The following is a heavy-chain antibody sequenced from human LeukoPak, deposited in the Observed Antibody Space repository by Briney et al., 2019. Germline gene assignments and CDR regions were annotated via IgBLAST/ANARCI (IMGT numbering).Heavy chain of an antibody. Sequence: ASVKVSCKASGYTFTSYAMNWVRQAPGQGLEWMGWINPNSGGTNYAQKFQGRVTMTRDTSISTAYMELSRLRSDDTAVYYCARVAAAGPYFDYWGQGTLVTVSS. CDR2: INPNSGGT. CDR3: ARVAAAGPYFDY. J-gene: IGHJ4*02. D-gene: IGHD6-13*01. V-gene: IGHV1-2*02. CDR1: GYTFTSYA.